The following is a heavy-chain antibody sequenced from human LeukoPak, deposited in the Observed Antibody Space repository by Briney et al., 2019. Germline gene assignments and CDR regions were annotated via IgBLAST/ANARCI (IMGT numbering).Heavy chain of an antibody. CDR2: ISRDGTDQ. D-gene: IGHD6-13*01. CDR1: GFTFNNYA. J-gene: IGHJ3*02. Sequence: PGGSLRLSCAAPGFTFNNYAMHWVRQAPGEGLEWVAVISRDGTDQYYADSVKGRLTISRDNSQSTLYLHMNSLSTEDTALYYCARAVPAPGTPENAFDIWGQGTMVTVSS. V-gene: IGHV3-30*04. CDR3: ARAVPAPGTPENAFDI.